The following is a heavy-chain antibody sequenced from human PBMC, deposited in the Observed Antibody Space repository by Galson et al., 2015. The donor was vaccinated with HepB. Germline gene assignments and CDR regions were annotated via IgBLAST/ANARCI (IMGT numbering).Heavy chain of an antibody. CDR2: IDWDDDK. Sequence: PALVKPTQTLTLTCTFSGFSFSTSGMCVSWIRQPPGKALEWLARIDWDDDKYYSPSLKTRLTISKDASKNQVVLTMTNMDPADTGTYYCARIRGDGYNSVGGMDVWGQGTTVTVSS. D-gene: IGHD5-24*01. CDR1: GFSFSTSGMC. J-gene: IGHJ6*02. CDR3: ARIRGDGYNSVGGMDV. V-gene: IGHV2-70*11.